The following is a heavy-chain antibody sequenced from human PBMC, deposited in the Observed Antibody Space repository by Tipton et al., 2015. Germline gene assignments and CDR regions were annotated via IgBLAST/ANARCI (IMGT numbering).Heavy chain of an antibody. J-gene: IGHJ4*02. CDR1: GGSFSGYY. D-gene: IGHD6-13*01. CDR2: INHGGSS. CDR3: ARGAGNSSTWDFDY. Sequence: TLSLTCAVYGGSFSGYYWSWIRQTSGKGLEWIGEINHGGSSNYKTSLDSRVSVSVDTSKNQFSLRVSSVTAADTAVYYCARGAGNSSTWDFDYWGQGSLVTVSS. V-gene: IGHV4-34*01.